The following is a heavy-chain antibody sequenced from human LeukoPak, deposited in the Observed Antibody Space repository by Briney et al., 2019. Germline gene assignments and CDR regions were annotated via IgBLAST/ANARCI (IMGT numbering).Heavy chain of an antibody. Sequence: GGSLRLSCAASRFTVSTNYMSWVSQAPGKGLEEVSLIYSGGGTYYADSVKGRFTTSRDNSRNTLYLQMNSLRVDDTAVYYCARGFRSVTTWGYFDYWGQGDLVIVSS. V-gene: IGHV3-66*01. CDR3: ARGFRSVTTWGYFDY. CDR1: RFTVSTNY. D-gene: IGHD4-17*01. CDR2: IYSGGGT. J-gene: IGHJ4*02.